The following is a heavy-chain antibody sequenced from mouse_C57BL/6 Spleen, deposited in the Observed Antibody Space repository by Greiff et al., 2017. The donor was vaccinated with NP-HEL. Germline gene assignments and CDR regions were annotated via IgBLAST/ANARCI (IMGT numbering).Heavy chain of an antibody. Sequence: QVQLKQSGAELVRPGASVKLSCKASGYTFTDYYINWVKQRPGQGLEWIARIYPGSGNTYYNEKFKGKATLTAEKSSSTAYMQLSSLTSEDSAVYFCARGPYYYGTWYCDVWGTGTTVTVSS. CDR2: IYPGSGNT. D-gene: IGHD1-1*01. CDR1: GYTFTDYY. CDR3: ARGPYYYGTWYCDV. V-gene: IGHV1-76*01. J-gene: IGHJ1*03.